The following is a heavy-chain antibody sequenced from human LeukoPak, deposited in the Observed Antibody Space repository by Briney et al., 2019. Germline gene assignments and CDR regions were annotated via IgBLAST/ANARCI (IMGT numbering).Heavy chain of an antibody. D-gene: IGHD6-13*01. J-gene: IGHJ4*02. CDR1: GFTFSSFW. Sequence: PGGSLRLSCAASGFTFSSFWMHWVRQAPGKGLEWVSSISSSSSYIYYADSVKGRFTISRDNAKNSLYLQMNSLRAEDTAVYYCARDGGQLLYYFDYWGQGTLVTVSS. V-gene: IGHV3-21*01. CDR2: ISSSSSYI. CDR3: ARDGGQLLYYFDY.